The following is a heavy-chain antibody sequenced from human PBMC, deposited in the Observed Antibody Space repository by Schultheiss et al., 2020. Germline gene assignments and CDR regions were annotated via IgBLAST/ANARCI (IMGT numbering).Heavy chain of an antibody. Sequence: SETLSLTCTVSGGSISSYYWSWIRQPPGKGLEWIGYIYYSGSTYYNPSLKSRVTISVDTSKNQFSLKLSSVTAADTAVYYCALRGYGDYLVDYWGQGTLVTVSS. V-gene: IGHV4-59*06. D-gene: IGHD4-17*01. CDR1: GGSISSYY. J-gene: IGHJ4*02. CDR3: ALRGYGDYLVDY. CDR2: IYYSGST.